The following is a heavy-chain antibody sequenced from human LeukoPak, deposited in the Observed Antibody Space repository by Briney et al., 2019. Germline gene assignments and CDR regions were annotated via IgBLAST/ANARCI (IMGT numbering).Heavy chain of an antibody. D-gene: IGHD6-13*01. J-gene: IGHJ4*02. CDR3: ARDLRRGSSSWYVSGGDY. V-gene: IGHV1-2*02. Sequence: ASVKVSCKASGYTFTGYYIHWVRQAPGQGLEWMGWINPNSGGTNYAQKLQGRVSMTTDTSTSTAYMELRSLRSDDTAVYYCARDLRRGSSSWYVSGGDYWGQGTLVTVSS. CDR1: GYTFTGYY. CDR2: INPNSGGT.